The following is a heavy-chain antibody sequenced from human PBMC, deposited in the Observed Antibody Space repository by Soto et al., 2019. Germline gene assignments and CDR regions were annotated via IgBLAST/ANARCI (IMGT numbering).Heavy chain of an antibody. CDR1: GFSFSNYA. CDR2: IKSKSDGGTI. J-gene: IGHJ3*02. Sequence: GGSLRLSCAASGFSFSNYAMTWVRQGPGKGLEWVGRIKSKSDGGTIDYAAPVKGRFTISRDDSKNTLYLQMNSLKTEDTAVYYCTTGPNLRPLAAFDIWGQGTVVTVSS. V-gene: IGHV3-15*01. CDR3: TTGPNLRPLAAFDI.